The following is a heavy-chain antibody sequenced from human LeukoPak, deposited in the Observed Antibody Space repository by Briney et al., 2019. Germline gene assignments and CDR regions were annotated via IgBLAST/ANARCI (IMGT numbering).Heavy chain of an antibody. V-gene: IGHV3-21*01. Sequence: GGALRPSCSASGFRFSGYYKNWVRQAPGEGLEGVSSISSRSRYIYYADSVKGRFTTSRDNTKNSLYLQMNNLRAEDTGVYYCARDSAIVVLAYMDVWGKGTTVTVSS. J-gene: IGHJ6*03. CDR3: ARDSAIVVLAYMDV. CDR1: GFRFSGYY. D-gene: IGHD2-15*01. CDR2: ISSRSRYI.